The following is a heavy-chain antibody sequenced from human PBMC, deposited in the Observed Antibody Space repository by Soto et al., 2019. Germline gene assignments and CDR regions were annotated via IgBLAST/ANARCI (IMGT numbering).Heavy chain of an antibody. CDR3: ARDLKFGQADY. CDR1: GGSISSYY. V-gene: IGHV4-4*07. Sequence: SETLSLTCTVSGGSISSYYWTWIRQPSGKGLECIGRIYTSGSTNYNPSLKSRVTMSVDTSKNQFSLKLSSVTAADTAVYYCARDLKFGQADYWGQGSQVTVSS. CDR2: IYTSGST. J-gene: IGHJ4*02. D-gene: IGHD3-10*01.